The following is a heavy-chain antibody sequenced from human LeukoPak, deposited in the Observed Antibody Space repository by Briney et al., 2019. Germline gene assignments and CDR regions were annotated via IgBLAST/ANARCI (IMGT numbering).Heavy chain of an antibody. J-gene: IGHJ4*02. CDR1: GYSISNGYY. CDR3: ARGAEYYAIWRGYAGYSDY. Sequence: SETLSLTCTVSGYSISNGYYWGWIRPPPGKGLEWVGSIYHRGSTYYNPSLRSRVTISLDRSKKKFSLKLTSVTAADTAVYFCARGAEYYAIWRGYAGYSDYWGQGISVTVSS. V-gene: IGHV4-38-2*02. CDR2: IYHRGST. D-gene: IGHD3-3*01.